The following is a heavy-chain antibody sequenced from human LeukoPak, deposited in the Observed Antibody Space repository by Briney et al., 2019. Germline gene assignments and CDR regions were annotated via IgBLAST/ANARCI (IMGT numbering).Heavy chain of an antibody. D-gene: IGHD1-26*01. CDR1: SGSISSYY. CDR2: IYYSGST. J-gene: IGHJ4*02. CDR3: ARANSGSYPMLDY. V-gene: IGHV4-39*07. Sequence: PSETLSLTCTVSSGSISSYYWGWIRQPPGKGLEWIGSIYYSGSTYYNPSLKSRVTISVDTSKNQFSLKLSSVTAADTAVYYCARANSGSYPMLDYWGQGTLVTVSS.